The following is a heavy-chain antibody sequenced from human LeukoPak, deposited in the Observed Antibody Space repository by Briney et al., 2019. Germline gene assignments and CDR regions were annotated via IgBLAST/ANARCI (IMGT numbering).Heavy chain of an antibody. J-gene: IGHJ4*02. Sequence: GGSLRLSCAASGFTFSSYSMNWVRQAPGKGLEWVAVISYDGSNKYYADSVKGRFTISRDNSKNTLYLQMNSLRAEDTAVYYCAKEKGLKRGSLYYFDYWGQGTLVTVSS. CDR2: ISYDGSNK. CDR3: AKEKGLKRGSLYYFDY. CDR1: GFTFSSYS. V-gene: IGHV3-30*18. D-gene: IGHD5-12*01.